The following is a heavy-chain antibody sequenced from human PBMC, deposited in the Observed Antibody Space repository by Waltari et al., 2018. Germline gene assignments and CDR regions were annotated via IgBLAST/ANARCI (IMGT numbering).Heavy chain of an antibody. D-gene: IGHD1-26*01. V-gene: IGHV3-7*01. CDR2: INQNGRGE. CDR1: GFTFGNHW. J-gene: IGHJ4*02. CDR3: ARGSLVWDGVDH. Sequence: EVQVVESGGGLVQPGGSLRLSRAAFGFTFGNHWMGWVREAPGKGPEWVANINQNGRGEFYVDSVKGRFTISRDNAKNSLYLQLNSLRAEDTAVYYCARGSLVWDGVDHWGQGTLVTVSS.